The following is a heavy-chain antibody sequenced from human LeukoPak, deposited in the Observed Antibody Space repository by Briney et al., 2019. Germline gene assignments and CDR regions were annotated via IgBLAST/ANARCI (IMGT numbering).Heavy chain of an antibody. CDR1: GGTFSSYA. CDR3: ARNQQLVRAYYYYMDV. Sequence: SVKVSCKASGGTFSSYAISWVRQAPGQGLEWMGGIIPIFGTANYAQKFQGRVTITADESTSTAYMELGSLRSEDTAVYYCARNQQLVRAYYYYMDVWGKGTTVTVSS. CDR2: IIPIFGTA. D-gene: IGHD6-13*01. J-gene: IGHJ6*03. V-gene: IGHV1-69*13.